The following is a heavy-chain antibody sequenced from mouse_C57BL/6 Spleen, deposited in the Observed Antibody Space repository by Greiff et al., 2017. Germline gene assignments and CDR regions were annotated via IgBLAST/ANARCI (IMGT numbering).Heavy chain of an antibody. V-gene: IGHV1-81*01. CDR1: GYTFTSYG. CDR3: SGSGDQGAD. Sequence: QVQLQQSGAELARPGASVKLSCKASGYTFTSYGISWVKQSTGQGLEWIGEIYPRSGNTSYNEKFKGKATLTADKSSSTAYLELRSLTSEDSAVYFCSGSGDQGADWGQGTLVTVSA. D-gene: IGHD3-1*01. CDR2: IYPRSGNT. J-gene: IGHJ3*01.